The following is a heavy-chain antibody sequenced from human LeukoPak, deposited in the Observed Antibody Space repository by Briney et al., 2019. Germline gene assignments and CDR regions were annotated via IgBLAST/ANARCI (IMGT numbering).Heavy chain of an antibody. V-gene: IGHV3-30-3*01. D-gene: IGHD1-26*01. CDR2: ISYDGSIK. Sequence: PGRSLRLSCAASGFTFSSYAMHWVRQAPGKGLEWVAVISYDGSIKYHADSVKGRFTISRDNAKNSLYLQMNSLRAEDTAVYYCAISGSYMSQVDYWGQGTLVTVSS. J-gene: IGHJ4*02. CDR3: AISGSYMSQVDY. CDR1: GFTFSSYA.